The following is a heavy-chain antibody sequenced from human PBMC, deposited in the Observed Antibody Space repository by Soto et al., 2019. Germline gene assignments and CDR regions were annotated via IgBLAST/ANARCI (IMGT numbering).Heavy chain of an antibody. V-gene: IGHV4-34*01. CDR2: INHSGST. Sequence: AETLSLTCAVYGGSFSGYYWSWIRQPPGKGLEWIGEINHSGSTNYNPSLKSRVTISVDTSKNQFSLKLSSVTAADTAVYYCARGLYYYDSSGSWGQGTMVTVSS. D-gene: IGHD3-22*01. CDR3: ARGLYYYDSSGS. J-gene: IGHJ3*01. CDR1: GGSFSGYY.